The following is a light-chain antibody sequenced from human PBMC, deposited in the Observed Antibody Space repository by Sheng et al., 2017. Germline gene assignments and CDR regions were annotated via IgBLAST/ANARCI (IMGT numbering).Light chain of an antibody. CDR3: SSSAGSNIVV. J-gene: IGLJ2*01. V-gene: IGLV2-8*01. Sequence: QSALTQPPSASGSPGQSVTISCTGTSSDVGGYNYVSWYQQHPGKAPKLMIYEVNKRPSGVPDRFSGSKSGNTASLTVSGLRAEDEADYYCSSSAGSNIVVFGGGTKLTV. CDR2: EVN. CDR1: SSDVGGYNY.